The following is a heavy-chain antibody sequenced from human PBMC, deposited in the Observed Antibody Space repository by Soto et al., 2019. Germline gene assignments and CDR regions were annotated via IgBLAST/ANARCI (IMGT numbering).Heavy chain of an antibody. J-gene: IGHJ5*02. Sequence: PGGSLRLSCAASGFTFSSYGMHWVRQAPGKGLEWVAVISYDGSNKYYADSVKGRFTISRDNSKNTLYLQMNSLRAADTAVYYCARDLDSSGWHRIDPWGQGTLVTVSS. D-gene: IGHD6-19*01. CDR3: ARDLDSSGWHRIDP. CDR2: ISYDGSNK. CDR1: GFTFSSYG. V-gene: IGHV3-30*03.